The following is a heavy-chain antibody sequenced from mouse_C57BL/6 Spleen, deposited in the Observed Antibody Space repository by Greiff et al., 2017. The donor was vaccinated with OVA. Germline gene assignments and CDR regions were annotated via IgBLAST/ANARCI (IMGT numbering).Heavy chain of an antibody. CDR1: GFTFSDYG. CDR2: ISSGSSTI. CDR3: ARPYYYGSSLFAY. J-gene: IGHJ3*01. V-gene: IGHV5-17*01. D-gene: IGHD1-1*01. Sequence: EVQGVESGGGLVKPGGSLKLSCAASGFTFSDYGMHWVRQAPEKGLEWVAYISSGSSTIYYADTVKGRFTISRDNAKNTLFLQMTSLRSEDTAMYYCARPYYYGSSLFAYWGQGTLVTVPA.